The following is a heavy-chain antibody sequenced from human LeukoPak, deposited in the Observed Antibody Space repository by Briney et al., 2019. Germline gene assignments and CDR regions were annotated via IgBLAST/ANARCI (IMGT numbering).Heavy chain of an antibody. CDR2: ISAYNGNT. J-gene: IGHJ6*02. CDR1: GYTFTSYG. V-gene: IGHV1-18*01. D-gene: IGHD2-2*01. Sequence: ASVKVSCKASGYTFTSYGISWVRQAPGQGLEWMGWISAYNGNTNYAQKLQGRVTMTTDTSTSTAYMELRSLRSDDTAVYYCARGYCSSISCSHYYYYGMDVWGQGTTVTVSS. CDR3: ARGYCSSISCSHYYYYGMDV.